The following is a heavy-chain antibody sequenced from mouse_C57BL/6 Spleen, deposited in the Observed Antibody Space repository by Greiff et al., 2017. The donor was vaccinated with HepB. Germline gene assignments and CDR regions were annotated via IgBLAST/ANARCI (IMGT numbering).Heavy chain of an antibody. J-gene: IGHJ1*03. D-gene: IGHD1-1*02. V-gene: IGHV1-55*01. CDR1: GYTFTSYW. CDR2: IYPGSGST. Sequence: VQLQQPGAELVKPGASVKMSCKASGYTFTSYWITWVKQRPGQGLEWIGDIYPGSGSTNYNEKFKSKATLTVDTSSRTAYMQLSSLTSEDSAVYYCAREGYGSQRYFDVWGTGTTVTVSS. CDR3: AREGYGSQRYFDV.